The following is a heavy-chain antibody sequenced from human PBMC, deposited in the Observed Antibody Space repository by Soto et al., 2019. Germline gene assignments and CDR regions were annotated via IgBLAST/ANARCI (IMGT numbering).Heavy chain of an antibody. CDR3: ERDGYYDSSGFSTEDYYYYYGMDV. D-gene: IGHD3-22*01. Sequence: SVKVSCKASGGTFSSYTISWVRQAPGQGLEWMGRIIPILGIANYAQKFQGRVTITADKSTSTAYMELSSLRSEDTAVYYCERDGYYDSSGFSTEDYYYYYGMDVWGQGTTVTVSS. J-gene: IGHJ6*02. CDR1: GGTFSSYT. V-gene: IGHV1-69*04. CDR2: IIPILGIA.